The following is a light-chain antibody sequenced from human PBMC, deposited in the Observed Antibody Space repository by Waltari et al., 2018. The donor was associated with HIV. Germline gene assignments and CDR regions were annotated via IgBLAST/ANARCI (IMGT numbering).Light chain of an antibody. J-gene: IGKJ4*01. CDR3: QQSYSTPHT. CDR1: QSISSY. V-gene: IGKV1-39*01. Sequence: DIQMTQSPSSLSASVGDSVTITCRPSQSISSYLNWYQQKPGKAPNLLIYAASSLQSGVPLRFSGSGSGTGFTLTISSLQPEDFATYYCQQSYSTPHTFGGGTKVEIK. CDR2: AAS.